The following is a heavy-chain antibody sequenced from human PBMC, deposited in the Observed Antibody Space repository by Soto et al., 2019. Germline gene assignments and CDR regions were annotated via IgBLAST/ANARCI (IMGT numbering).Heavy chain of an antibody. J-gene: IGHJ4*01. CDR2: FRESGGTT. CDR3: EKDSHGAIISPTLDC. V-gene: IGHV3-23*01. CDR1: GFGFTFSTSA. Sequence: GGSLRLSCAASGFGFTFSTSAMSWVRQAPGKGLEWVSTFRESGGTTHYANSVKGRFTISRDTSKNMLYLQMKSLRAEDTAIYYCEKDSHGAIISPTLDCGGHGPRVTVPS. D-gene: IGHD3-9*01.